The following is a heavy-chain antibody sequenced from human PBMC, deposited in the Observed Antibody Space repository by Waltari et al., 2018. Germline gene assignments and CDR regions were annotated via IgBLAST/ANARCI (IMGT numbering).Heavy chain of an antibody. V-gene: IGHV4-4*02. J-gene: IGHJ4*02. CDR1: GGSITSTTW. CDR3: ARAAEISGDLYYFDY. Sequence: QVQLQESGPRLVKPSGTLSLTCGVSGGSITSTTWWSWVRQSPGKGLEWIGEIYHSGSTNYNPSLKSRVTLSLDKSKNQFSLNLTSVTAADTAIYYCARAAEISGDLYYFDYWGQGTLVTVSS. D-gene: IGHD7-27*01. CDR2: IYHSGST.